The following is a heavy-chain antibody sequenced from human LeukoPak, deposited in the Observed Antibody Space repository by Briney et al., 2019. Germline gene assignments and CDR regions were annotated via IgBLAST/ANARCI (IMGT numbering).Heavy chain of an antibody. CDR1: GYSFTSYW. D-gene: IGHD1-1*01. CDR3: ARHEAPTGGWFDP. Sequence: PGGSLRLSCKGSGYSFTSYWIGWVRQMPGKGLEWMGIIYPGDSDTRYSPSFQGQVTISADKSISTAYLQWSSLKASDTAMYYCARHEAPTGGWFDPWGQGTLVTVSS. J-gene: IGHJ5*02. V-gene: IGHV5-51*01. CDR2: IYPGDSDT.